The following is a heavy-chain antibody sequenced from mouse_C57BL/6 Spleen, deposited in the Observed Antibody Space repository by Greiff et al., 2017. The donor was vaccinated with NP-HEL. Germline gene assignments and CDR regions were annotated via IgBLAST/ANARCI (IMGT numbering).Heavy chain of an antibody. CDR2: INPNYGTT. CDR1: GYSFTDYN. J-gene: IGHJ4*01. CDR3: ARSSGPTMVTTDAMDY. Sequence: EVHLVESGPELVKPGASVKISCKASGYSFTDYNMNWVKQSNGKSLEWIGVINPNYGTTSYNQKFKGKATLTVDQSSSTAYMQLNSLTSEDSAVYYCARSSGPTMVTTDAMDYWGQGTSVTVSS. D-gene: IGHD2-10*01. V-gene: IGHV1-39*01.